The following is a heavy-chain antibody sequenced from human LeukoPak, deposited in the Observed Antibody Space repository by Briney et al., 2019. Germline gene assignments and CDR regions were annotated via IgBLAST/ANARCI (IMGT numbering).Heavy chain of an antibody. J-gene: IGHJ3*02. CDR1: GFTFSTYW. CDR2: INTYGSTT. Sequence: GGSLRLSCAASGFTFSTYWMHWVRQAPGKGLVWVSCINTYGSTTTYADSVKDRFIISRDNAKNTLYLQMNSLRAEDTAVYYCARDITMIGGAFDIWGQGTMVTVSS. CDR3: ARDITMIGGAFDI. V-gene: IGHV3-74*01. D-gene: IGHD3-10*02.